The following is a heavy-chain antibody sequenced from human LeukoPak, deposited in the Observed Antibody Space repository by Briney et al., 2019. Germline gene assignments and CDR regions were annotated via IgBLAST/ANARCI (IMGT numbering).Heavy chain of an antibody. J-gene: IGHJ6*03. V-gene: IGHV3-11*01. CDR2: ISSSGSTI. D-gene: IGHD1-1*01. CDR3: ARVGTGTSPYYDYSMGV. CDR1: GFTFSDYY. Sequence: PGGSLRLSCAVSGFTFSDYYMSWIRQAPGKGLEWVSYISSSGSTIYYADSVKGRFTISRDNAKNSLYLQMNSLRAEDTAVYYCARVGTGTSPYYDYSMGVWGKGTTVTVSS.